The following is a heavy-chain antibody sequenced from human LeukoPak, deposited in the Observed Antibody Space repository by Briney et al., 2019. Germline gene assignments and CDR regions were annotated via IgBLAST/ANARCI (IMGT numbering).Heavy chain of an antibody. V-gene: IGHV4-34*01. D-gene: IGHD2-2*02. CDR1: GGSFSGYY. CDR2: INHSGST. J-gene: IGHJ5*02. Sequence: ETLSLTCAVHGGSFSGYYWSWIRHRPRKGLEWIGQINHSGSTNYNPSLKSRVTISVDTANKQFSLRLTSVAAADTAVYYCARGRGVLVPAAIAVFDPWGQGTLVTVSS. CDR3: ARGRGVLVPAAIAVFDP.